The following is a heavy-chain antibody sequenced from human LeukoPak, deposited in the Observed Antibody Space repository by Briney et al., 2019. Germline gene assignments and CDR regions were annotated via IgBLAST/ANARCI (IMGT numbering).Heavy chain of an antibody. V-gene: IGHV3-48*03. Sequence: GGSLRFSCAASGFTFSSYEMNWVRQAPGKGLEWVSYISSSGSTIYYADSVKGRFTISRDNAKNSLYLQMNSLRAEDTAVYYCARDYGGSSPFDYWGQGTLVTVSS. CDR1: GFTFSSYE. D-gene: IGHD4-23*01. J-gene: IGHJ4*02. CDR2: ISSSGSTI. CDR3: ARDYGGSSPFDY.